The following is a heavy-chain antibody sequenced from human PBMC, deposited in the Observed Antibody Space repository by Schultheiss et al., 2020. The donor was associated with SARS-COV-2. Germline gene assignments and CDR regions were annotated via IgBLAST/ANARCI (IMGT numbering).Heavy chain of an antibody. Sequence: SETLSLTCAVYGGSFSGYYWSWIRQPPGKGLEWIGYIYYSGSTNYNPSLKSRVTISVDTSKNQFSLKLSSVTAADTAVYYCARSSIGWFDPWGQGTLVTVSS. CDR1: GGSFSGYY. V-gene: IGHV4-59*01. J-gene: IGHJ5*02. D-gene: IGHD1-26*01. CDR3: ARSSIGWFDP. CDR2: IYYSGST.